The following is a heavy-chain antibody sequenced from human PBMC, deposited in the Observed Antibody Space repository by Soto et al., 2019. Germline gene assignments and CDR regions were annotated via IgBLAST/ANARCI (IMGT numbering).Heavy chain of an antibody. D-gene: IGHD3-9*01. CDR3: ARGRDYYDILSGYVNWFDP. V-gene: IGHV4-34*01. J-gene: IGHJ5*02. CDR2: INHSGNT. CDR1: GGSFSDYY. Sequence: SETLSLTCAVYGGSFSDYYWDWIRQPPGKGLEWIGEINHSGNTNYNPSLKSRVTISLDTSKNQLSVKLRSVTAADTAVYYCARGRDYYDILSGYVNWFDPWGQGTLVTVSS.